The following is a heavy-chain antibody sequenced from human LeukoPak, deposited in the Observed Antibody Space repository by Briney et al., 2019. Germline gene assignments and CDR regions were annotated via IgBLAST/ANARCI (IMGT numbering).Heavy chain of an antibody. CDR1: GYTFTSYY. Sequence: ASVKVSCKASGYTFTSYYMHWVRQAPGQGLEWMGIINPTGGSTTYAQKFQGRVAMTRDTSTSTVYMELSSLRSDDTAVYYCARTAARRFDYWGQGTLVTVSS. D-gene: IGHD6-6*01. V-gene: IGHV1-46*01. J-gene: IGHJ4*02. CDR2: INPTGGST. CDR3: ARTAARRFDY.